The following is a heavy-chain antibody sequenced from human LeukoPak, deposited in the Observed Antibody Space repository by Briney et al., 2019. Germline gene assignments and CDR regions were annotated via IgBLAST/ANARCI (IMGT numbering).Heavy chain of an antibody. J-gene: IGHJ1*01. CDR1: GYTFTSYG. CDR3: ARGGIKDCSSTSCLQH. Sequence: ASVKVSCKASGYTFTSYGISWVRQAPGQGREWMGWISAYNGNTNYAQKLQGRVTMTTDTSTSTAYMELRSLRSDDTAVYYCARGGIKDCSSTSCLQHWGQGTLVTVSS. CDR2: ISAYNGNT. V-gene: IGHV1-18*01. D-gene: IGHD2-2*01.